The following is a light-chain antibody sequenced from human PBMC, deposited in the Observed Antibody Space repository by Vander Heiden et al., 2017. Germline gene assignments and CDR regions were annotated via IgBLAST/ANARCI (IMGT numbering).Light chain of an antibody. CDR1: NFQYKY. CDR2: LND. Sequence: SYDLTQSPSLSVSAGQTASIPCSASNFQYKYVFWYQQKPAESPGRVIYLNDKRPPGIPERFYAAKSAYYATLTISGTRAVEEADDYCQIWTSNSGVFGGGTKLTVL. CDR3: QIWTSNSGV. V-gene: IGLV3-1*01. J-gene: IGLJ3*02.